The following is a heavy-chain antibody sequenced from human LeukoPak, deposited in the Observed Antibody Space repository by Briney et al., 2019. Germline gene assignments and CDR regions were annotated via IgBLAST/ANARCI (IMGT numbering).Heavy chain of an antibody. J-gene: IGHJ4*02. Sequence: ASVKVSCTASGYTFTSYGISWVRQAPGQGLEWMGWISAYNGNTNYAQKLQGRVTMTTDTSTSTAYMELRSLRSDDTAVYYCAREYYYDSSGYYYFDYWGQGTLVTVSS. V-gene: IGHV1-18*01. CDR3: AREYYYDSSGYYYFDY. CDR1: GYTFTSYG. D-gene: IGHD3-22*01. CDR2: ISAYNGNT.